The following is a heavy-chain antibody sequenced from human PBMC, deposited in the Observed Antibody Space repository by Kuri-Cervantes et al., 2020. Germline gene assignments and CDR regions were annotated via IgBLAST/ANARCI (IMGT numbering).Heavy chain of an antibody. CDR1: GFTFSSYS. J-gene: IGHJ6*02. CDR2: ISSSSSYI. Sequence: GESLKISCAASGFTFSSYSMNWVRQAPGKGLEWVSSISSSSSYIYYADSVKGRFTISRDNAKNPLYLQMNSLRAEDTAVYYCARVVRDYYYGMDVWGQGTTVTVSS. CDR3: ARVVRDYYYGMDV. V-gene: IGHV3-21*01.